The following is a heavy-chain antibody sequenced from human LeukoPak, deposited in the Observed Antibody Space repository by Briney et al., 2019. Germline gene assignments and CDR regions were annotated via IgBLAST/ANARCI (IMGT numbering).Heavy chain of an antibody. CDR3: ARGGLYCSSTSCTDY. CDR2: IIPIFGTA. D-gene: IGHD2-2*01. V-gene: IGHV1-69*13. J-gene: IGHJ4*02. Sequence: ASVKVSCKASGGTFSSYAISWVRQAPGQGLEWMGGIIPIFGTANYAQKFQGRVTITADESTSTAYMELSSLRSEDTAVYYCARGGLYCSSTSCTDYWGQGTLVTVSS. CDR1: GGTFSSYA.